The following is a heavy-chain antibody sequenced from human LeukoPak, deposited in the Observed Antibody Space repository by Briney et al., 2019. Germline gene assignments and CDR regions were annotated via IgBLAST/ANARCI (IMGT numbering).Heavy chain of an antibody. CDR2: MNPNSGNT. Sequence: ASVKVSCKASGYTFTSYDINWVRQCTGQGLEWMGWMNPNSGNTGYAQKFQGRVTITRNTSISTAYMELSGLRSEDTAVYYCARGRSTGFPYYFEYWGQGTLVTVSS. J-gene: IGHJ4*02. CDR3: ARGRSTGFPYYFEY. CDR1: GYTFTSYD. V-gene: IGHV1-8*03.